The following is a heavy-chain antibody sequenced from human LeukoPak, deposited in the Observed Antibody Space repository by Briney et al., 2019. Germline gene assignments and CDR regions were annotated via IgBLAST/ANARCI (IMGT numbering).Heavy chain of an antibody. V-gene: IGHV4-39*01. CDR1: GGSISSSYYY. Sequence: PSETLSLTCTVSGGSISSSYYYWGWIRQPPGKGLELIGSIYYSGSTYYNPSLRSRVTMSVDTSKNQFSLKMSSVTAADTAVYHCARRLGIAVFDYWGQGTLVIVSS. J-gene: IGHJ4*02. CDR2: IYYSGST. D-gene: IGHD6-19*01. CDR3: ARRLGIAVFDY.